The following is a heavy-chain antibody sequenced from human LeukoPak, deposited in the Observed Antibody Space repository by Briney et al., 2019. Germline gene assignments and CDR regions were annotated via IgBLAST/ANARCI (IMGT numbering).Heavy chain of an antibody. CDR1: GGSISSSSYY. D-gene: IGHD3-22*01. CDR3: ARQAHYYDSSGYSNYFDY. Sequence: SETLSLTCTVSGGSISSSSYYWGWIRQPPGKGLEWIGSIYYSGSTYYNPSLKSRVTISVDTSKNQFSLKLSSVTAADTAVYYCARQAHYYDSSGYSNYFDYWGQGTLVTASS. J-gene: IGHJ4*02. V-gene: IGHV4-39*01. CDR2: IYYSGST.